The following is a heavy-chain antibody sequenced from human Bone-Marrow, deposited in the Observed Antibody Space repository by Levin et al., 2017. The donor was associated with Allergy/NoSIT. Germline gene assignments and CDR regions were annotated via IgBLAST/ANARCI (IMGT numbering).Heavy chain of an antibody. CDR1: GGTFSSYA. CDR3: ARGNRPLGSVLAGLGFDP. D-gene: IGHD3/OR15-3a*01. J-gene: IGHJ5*02. Sequence: SVKVSCKASGGTFSSYAISWVRQAPGQGLEWMGGIIPIFGTANYAQKFQGRVTITADESTSTAYMELSSLRSEDTAVYYCARGNRPLGSVLAGLGFDPWGQGTLVTVSS. CDR2: IIPIFGTA. V-gene: IGHV1-69*13.